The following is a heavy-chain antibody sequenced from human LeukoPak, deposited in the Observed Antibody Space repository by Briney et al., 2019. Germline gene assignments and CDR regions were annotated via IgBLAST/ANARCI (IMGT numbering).Heavy chain of an antibody. CDR1: GGSISSSSYY. J-gene: IGHJ4*02. CDR2: IYYSGST. CDR3: ASDTYYYDGSGLFDY. V-gene: IGHV4-39*01. Sequence: PSETLSLTCTVSGGSISSSSYYWGWIRQPPGKGLEWIGSIYYSGSTYYNPSLKSRVTISVDTSKNQFSLKLSSVTAADTAVYYCASDTYYYDGSGLFDYWGQGTLVTVSS. D-gene: IGHD3-22*01.